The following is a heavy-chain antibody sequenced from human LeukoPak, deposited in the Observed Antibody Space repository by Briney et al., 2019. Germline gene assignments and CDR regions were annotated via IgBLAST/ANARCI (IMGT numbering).Heavy chain of an antibody. D-gene: IGHD6-13*01. V-gene: IGHV3-66*01. CDR2: LYSGGSI. CDR1: GFTVSSSY. J-gene: IGHJ4*02. CDR3: ARGATRSWYED. Sequence: GGSLRLSCAGSGFTVSSSYMSWVRQAPGRGLEGVSVLYSGGSIVYADSVKGRFTVSRDISKNMLYLQMNSLRADDTAVYYGARGATRSWYEDWGQGTLVTVSS.